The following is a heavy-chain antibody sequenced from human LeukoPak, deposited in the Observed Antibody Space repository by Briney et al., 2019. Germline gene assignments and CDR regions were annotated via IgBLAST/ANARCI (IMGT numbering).Heavy chain of an antibody. CDR2: LKRNSGGT. V-gene: IGHV1-2*06. D-gene: IGHD3-10*01. J-gene: IGHJ5*02. CDR1: GYTFTGDY. CDR3: ARLRRRGARNWFDP. Sequence: ASVNVSCKASGYTFTGDYMHWVRQAPGQVLELMGRLKRNSGGTNYAQKVQGRVTMTRDTSNSTAYMELSRLRSDDTAVYYCARLRRRGARNWFDPWGQGTLVTVSS.